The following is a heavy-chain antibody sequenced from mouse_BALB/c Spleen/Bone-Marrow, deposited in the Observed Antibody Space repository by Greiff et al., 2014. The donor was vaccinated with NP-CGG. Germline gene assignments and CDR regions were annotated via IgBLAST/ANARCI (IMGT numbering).Heavy chain of an antibody. CDR1: GYTFTEYI. Sequence: SGAELVKPGASVKLSCKASGYTFTEYIIHWVKQRSGQGLEWIGWFYPGSGSIKYNEKFKDKATLTADKCSSTVYMELSRLTSEDSGVYFCGRREDRLRAWFAYWGQGTLVTVSA. CDR3: GRREDRLRAWFAY. CDR2: FYPGSGSI. V-gene: IGHV1-62-2*01. D-gene: IGHD3-2*02. J-gene: IGHJ3*01.